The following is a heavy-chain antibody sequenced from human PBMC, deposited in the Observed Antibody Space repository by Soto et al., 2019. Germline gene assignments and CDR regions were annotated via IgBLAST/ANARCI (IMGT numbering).Heavy chain of an antibody. Sequence: EVQLVQSGAEVKKPGESLKISCKGSGYSFTSYWIGWVRQMPGKGLEWMGIIYPGDSDTRYSPSFQGQVTISADKSISTAYLQWCSLKASDTAMYYCARSTVWGSYRASRCFDYWGQGTLVTVSS. D-gene: IGHD3-16*02. CDR2: IYPGDSDT. CDR3: ARSTVWGSYRASRCFDY. V-gene: IGHV5-51*03. CDR1: GYSFTSYW. J-gene: IGHJ4*02.